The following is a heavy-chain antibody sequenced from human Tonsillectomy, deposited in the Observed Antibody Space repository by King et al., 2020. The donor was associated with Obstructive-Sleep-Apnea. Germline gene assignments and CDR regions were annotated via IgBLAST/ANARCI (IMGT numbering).Heavy chain of an antibody. D-gene: IGHD3-10*01. J-gene: IGHJ4*02. V-gene: IGHV4-39*07. CDR1: GGSLSSSSYY. Sequence: QLQESGPGLVKPSETLSLTCTVSGGSLSSSSYYWGWIRQPPGKGLEWIGGIYYNGSTYYNPSLKSRVTITVDTSKNQFSLKLSSVTAADTAVYYCARDRAPFDYWGQGTLVTVSS. CDR2: IYYNGST. CDR3: ARDRAPFDY.